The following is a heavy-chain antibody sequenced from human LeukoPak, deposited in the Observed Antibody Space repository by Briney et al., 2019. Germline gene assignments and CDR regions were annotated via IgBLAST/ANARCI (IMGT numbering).Heavy chain of an antibody. V-gene: IGHV1-18*04. CDR2: ISAYNGNT. CDR3: ARDRVDTAMVPDY. CDR1: GYTFTSYG. J-gene: IGHJ4*02. D-gene: IGHD5-18*01. Sequence: ASVKVSCKAPGYTFTSYGISWVRQAPGQGLEWMGWISAYNGNTNYAQKLQGRVTSTSTAYMELRSLRSDDTAVYYCARDRVDTAMVPDYWGQGTLVTVSS.